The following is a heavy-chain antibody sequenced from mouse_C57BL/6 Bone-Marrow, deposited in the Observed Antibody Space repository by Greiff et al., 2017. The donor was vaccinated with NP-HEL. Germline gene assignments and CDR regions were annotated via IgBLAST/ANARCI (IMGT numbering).Heavy chain of an antibody. CDR1: GYTFNDYY. J-gene: IGHJ3*01. V-gene: IGHV1-76*01. CDR2: IDPGSGNT. Sequence: VQLQQSGAELVRPGASVKLSCKASGYTFNDYYINWVKQRPGQGLEWIARIDPGSGNTYYNEKFKGKATLTAEKSSSTAYMQLSSLTSEDSAVYFCARGGFVYWGQGTLVTVSA. CDR3: ARGGFVY.